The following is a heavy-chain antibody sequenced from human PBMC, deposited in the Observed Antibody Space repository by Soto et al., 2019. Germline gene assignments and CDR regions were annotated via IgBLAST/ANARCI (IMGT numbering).Heavy chain of an antibody. V-gene: IGHV1-24*01. D-gene: IGHD3-22*01. Sequence: ASVKVSCKVSGYTLTELSMHWVRQAPGKGLEWMGGFDPEDGETIYAQKFQGRVTMTEDTSTDTAYMELSSLRSEDTAVYYCATDRVWYYYDSRAFDIWGQGTMVTVSS. CDR2: FDPEDGET. CDR3: ATDRVWYYYDSRAFDI. CDR1: GYTLTELS. J-gene: IGHJ3*02.